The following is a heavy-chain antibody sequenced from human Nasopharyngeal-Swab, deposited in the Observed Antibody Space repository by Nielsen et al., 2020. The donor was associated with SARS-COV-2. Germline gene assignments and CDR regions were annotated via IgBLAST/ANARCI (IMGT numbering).Heavy chain of an antibody. V-gene: IGHV3-21*01. CDR2: FSSIRIYL. J-gene: IGHJ3*01. D-gene: IGHD3-22*01. CDR1: GFPFRTYP. CDR3: AKDQFLRYYHSSERHDAFDV. Sequence: GSSLRPSFAASGFPFRTYPMSWFRQSPGKGLDWFSSFSSIRIYLAYAASLKARLTASRANAKNPLYLQMNSLRAEDTAVYYCAKDQFLRYYHSSERHDAFDVWGQGTTVIVSS.